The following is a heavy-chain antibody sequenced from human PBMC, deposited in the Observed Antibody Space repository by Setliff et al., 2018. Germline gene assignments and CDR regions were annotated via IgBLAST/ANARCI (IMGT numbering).Heavy chain of an antibody. Sequence: SLTCSVYGESFSNNYWSWIRQTPGKGLEWIGESNHGGSTSYHPSLKSRLTMSVDTSLNQVSLELSAVTAADTAVYYCARVPKIWVKGNYYSYYMDVWGQGTTVTVSS. CDR1: GESFSNNY. CDR3: ARVPKIWVKGNYYSYYMDV. V-gene: IGHV4-34*01. D-gene: IGHD3-10*01. CDR2: SNHGGST. J-gene: IGHJ6*03.